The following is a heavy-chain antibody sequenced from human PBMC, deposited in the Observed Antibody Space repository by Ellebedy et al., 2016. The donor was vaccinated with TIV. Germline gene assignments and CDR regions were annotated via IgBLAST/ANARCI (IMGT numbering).Heavy chain of an antibody. CDR3: ARDLYMDV. J-gene: IGHJ6*03. CDR2: INPSGGST. V-gene: IGHV1-46*01. Sequence: ASVKVSCKASGYTFTSYHMHWVRQAPGQGLEWMGIINPSGGSTTSAQKFQGRVTMTRDTSTSTVIMEVSSLRSADTAVYYCARDLYMDVWGKGTTVTVSS. CDR1: GYTFTSYH.